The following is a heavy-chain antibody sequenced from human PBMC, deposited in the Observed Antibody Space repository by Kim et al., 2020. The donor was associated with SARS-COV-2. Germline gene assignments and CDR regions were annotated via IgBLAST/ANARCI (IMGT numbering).Heavy chain of an antibody. Sequence: SETLSLTCTVSGGSVSSGSYYWSWIRQPPGKGLEWIGYIYYSGSTNYNPSLKSRVTISVDTSKNQFSLKLSSVTAADTAVYYCAGGYGPLGFGYWGQGTLVTVSS. CDR1: GGSVSSGSYY. V-gene: IGHV4-61*01. CDR2: IYYSGST. J-gene: IGHJ4*02. CDR3: AGGYGPLGFGY. D-gene: IGHD5-18*01.